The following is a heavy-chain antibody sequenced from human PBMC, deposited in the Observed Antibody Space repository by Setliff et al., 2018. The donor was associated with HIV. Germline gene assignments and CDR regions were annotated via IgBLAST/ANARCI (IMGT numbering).Heavy chain of an antibody. CDR3: GKSYFDRSGYLGS. CDR1: GYTFNSYW. Sequence: GGSLRLSCVASGYTFNSYWMYWVRQAPGKGLVCVSRVNNDGRKTTYADSVKGRFTISRDNAKNSLYLQMNSLGAEDTAVYYCGKSYFDRSGYLGSWGQGTLVTVSS. CDR2: VNNDGRKT. D-gene: IGHD3-22*01. J-gene: IGHJ5*02. V-gene: IGHV3-74*03.